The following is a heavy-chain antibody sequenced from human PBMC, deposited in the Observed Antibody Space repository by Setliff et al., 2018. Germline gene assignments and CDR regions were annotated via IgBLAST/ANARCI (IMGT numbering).Heavy chain of an antibody. V-gene: IGHV3-23*01. J-gene: IGHJ6*03. CDR3: ARDGASFFWSSGLRGGDYMDV. D-gene: IGHD3-3*01. Sequence: GGSLRLSCAASGFPFSGYAMSWVRQAPGKGLEWVSSIGDSGNSAYYADSVKGRFTISRDNSKNTLYLQMNSLRAEDTAIYYCARDGASFFWSSGLRGGDYMDVWGKGTTVTVSS. CDR1: GFPFSGYA. CDR2: IGDSGNSA.